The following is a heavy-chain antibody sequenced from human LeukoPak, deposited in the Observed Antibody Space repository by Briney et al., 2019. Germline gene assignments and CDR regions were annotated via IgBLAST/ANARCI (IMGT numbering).Heavy chain of an antibody. CDR1: GGSISSGGYY. J-gene: IGHJ4*02. Sequence: SQTLSLTCTVSGGSISSGGYYWSWIRQHPGKGLEWIGYIYYSGSTYYNPSLKSRVTISVDTSKNQFSLKLSSVTAADTAVYYCARYGIQLWQNFDYWGQGTLVTVSS. CDR3: ARYGIQLWQNFDY. V-gene: IGHV4-31*03. D-gene: IGHD5-18*01. CDR2: IYYSGST.